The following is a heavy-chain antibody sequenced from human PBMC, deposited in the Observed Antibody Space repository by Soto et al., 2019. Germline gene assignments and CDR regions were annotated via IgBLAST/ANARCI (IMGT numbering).Heavy chain of an antibody. CDR1: GGTFSSYA. V-gene: IGHV1-69*13. CDR3: AREPGRSYYYYYGMDV. Sequence: SVKVSCKASGGTFSSYAISWVRQAPGQGLEWMGGIIPIFGTANYAQKFQGRVTITADESTSTAYMELSSLRSEDTAVYYCAREPGRSYYYYYGMDVWGQGTTVTVSS. J-gene: IGHJ6*02. CDR2: IIPIFGTA. D-gene: IGHD1-26*01.